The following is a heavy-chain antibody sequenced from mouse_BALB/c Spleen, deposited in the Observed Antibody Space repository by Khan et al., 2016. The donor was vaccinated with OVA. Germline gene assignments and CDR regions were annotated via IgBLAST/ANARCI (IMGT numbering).Heavy chain of an antibody. J-gene: IGHJ2*01. D-gene: IGHD3-3*01. CDR1: GYSITSDYA. V-gene: IGHV3-2*02. CDR3: ERSIRAN. Sequence: EVKLEESGPGLVKPSQSLSLTCTVTGYSITSDYAWNWIRQFPGNKLEWMGYISYSGSTSYHPSLKSRISITRDTSKNQFFLQLNSVTTEDTDTYYCERSIRANWGKGTTRTVSS. CDR2: ISYSGST.